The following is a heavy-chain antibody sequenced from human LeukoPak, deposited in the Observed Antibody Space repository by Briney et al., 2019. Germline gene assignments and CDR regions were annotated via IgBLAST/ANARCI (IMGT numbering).Heavy chain of an antibody. D-gene: IGHD5-24*01. CDR2: IYYSGST. J-gene: IGHJ2*01. Sequence: SETLSLTCTVSGCSINNYYWSWIRQPPGKGLEWIGFIYYSGSTNYNPSLKSRVTISLDTSKNQFSLNLSSVTAADTAVYYCAARGDGYNNWYFDLWGRGTLVTVSS. CDR1: GCSINNYY. V-gene: IGHV4-59*01. CDR3: AARGDGYNNWYFDL.